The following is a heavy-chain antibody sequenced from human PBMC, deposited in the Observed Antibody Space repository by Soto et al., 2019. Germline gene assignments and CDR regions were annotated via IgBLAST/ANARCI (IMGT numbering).Heavy chain of an antibody. V-gene: IGHV4-31*03. CDR1: GGSISSGGYY. J-gene: IGHJ5*02. CDR3: ERLYYLGPYQLLFSPHWFDP. D-gene: IGHD2-2*01. Sequence: QVQLQESGPGLVKPSQTLSLTCTVSGGSISSGGYYWSWLRQHPGKGLEWIGYIYYSGSTYYNPSLKSRVTISVDTSKNQFSLKLSSVTAADTAVYYCERLYYLGPYQLLFSPHWFDPWGQGTLVTVSS. CDR2: IYYSGST.